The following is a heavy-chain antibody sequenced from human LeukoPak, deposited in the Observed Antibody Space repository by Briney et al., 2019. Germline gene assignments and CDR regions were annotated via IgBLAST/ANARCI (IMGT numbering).Heavy chain of an antibody. CDR2: INPNSGGT. D-gene: IGHD3-22*01. V-gene: IGHV1-2*02. J-gene: IGHJ3*02. Sequence: ASVKVSCKASGYTFTGYYMHWVRQAPGQGLEWMGWINPNSGGTNYAQKFQGRVTITADKSTSTAYMELSSLRSEDTAVYYCARGELFYDCSWYGFDIWGQGTMVGVSS. CDR1: GYTFTGYY. CDR3: ARGELFYDCSWYGFDI.